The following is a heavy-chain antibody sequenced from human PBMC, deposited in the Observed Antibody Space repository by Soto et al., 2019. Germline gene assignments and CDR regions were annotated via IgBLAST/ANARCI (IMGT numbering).Heavy chain of an antibody. CDR3: AKESLVGYCSSTSCNNWFDP. D-gene: IGHD2-2*01. CDR1: GFTFSSYG. V-gene: IGHV3-30*18. J-gene: IGHJ5*02. CDR2: ISYDGSNK. Sequence: GVLRLSCAASGFTFSSYGMHWVRQAPGKGLEWVAVISYDGSNKYYADSVKGRFTISRDNSKNTLYLQMNSLRAEDTAVYYCAKESLVGYCSSTSCNNWFDPWGQGTMVTVYS.